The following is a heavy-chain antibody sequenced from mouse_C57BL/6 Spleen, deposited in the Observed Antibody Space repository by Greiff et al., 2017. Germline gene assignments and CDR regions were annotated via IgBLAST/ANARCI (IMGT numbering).Heavy chain of an antibody. Sequence: VHVKQSGTVLARPGASVKMSCKTSGYTFTSYWMHWVKQRPGQGLEWIGAIYPGNSDTSYNQKFKGKAKLTAVTSASTAYMELSSLTNEDSAVYYCTRDDYDAYYAMDYWGPGTSVTVSS. CDR1: GYTFTSYW. J-gene: IGHJ4*01. CDR2: IYPGNSDT. CDR3: TRDDYDAYYAMDY. V-gene: IGHV1-5*01. D-gene: IGHD2-4*01.